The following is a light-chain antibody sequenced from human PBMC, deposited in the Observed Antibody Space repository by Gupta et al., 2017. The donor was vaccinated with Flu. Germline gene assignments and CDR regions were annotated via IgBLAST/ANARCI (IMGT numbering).Light chain of an antibody. CDR2: RSN. J-gene: IGLJ1*01. V-gene: IGLV1-47*01. CDR3: AAEDDSRSSYV. CDR1: IGSNY. Sequence: IGSNYVCWYQQRPGTAPNLLIYRSNQRRSGVPERFSGSKSGSSAAMTISGLRAEDEADYYCAAEDDSRSSYVFGTGTKVTVL.